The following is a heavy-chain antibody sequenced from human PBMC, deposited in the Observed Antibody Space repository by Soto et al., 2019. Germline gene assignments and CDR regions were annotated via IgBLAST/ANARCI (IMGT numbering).Heavy chain of an antibody. CDR2: IVPIFGTT. V-gene: IGHV1-69*06. CDR3: ARQEQLSPCYYAMDV. J-gene: IGHJ6*02. D-gene: IGHD1-1*01. CDR1: GGVFRRYA. Sequence: SVKVSCKVSGGVFRRYAISWVRQAPGQGLEWLGGIVPIFGTTNYAQKFQGRVTIVADKSVGTAFLQWSRLKASDTATYYCARQEQLSPCYYAMDVWGQGTTVTVSS.